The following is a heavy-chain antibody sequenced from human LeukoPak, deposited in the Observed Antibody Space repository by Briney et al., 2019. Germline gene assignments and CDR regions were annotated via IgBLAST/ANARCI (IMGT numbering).Heavy chain of an antibody. V-gene: IGHV3-53*01. Sequence: GGSLRLSCAASGFTVSSNYMTWVRQAQGKGLEWVSVIYSGGSTHYADSVKGRFTISRDNSKNTLYLQMNSLRAEDTAVYYCARAPGDSYGYYYYYYMDVWGKGTTVTVSS. J-gene: IGHJ6*03. CDR2: IYSGGST. CDR1: GFTVSSNY. CDR3: ARAPGDSYGYYYYYYMDV. D-gene: IGHD5-18*01.